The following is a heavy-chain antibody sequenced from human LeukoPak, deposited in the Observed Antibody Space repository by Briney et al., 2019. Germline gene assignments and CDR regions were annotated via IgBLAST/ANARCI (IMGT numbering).Heavy chain of an antibody. CDR1: GFTFSSYA. Sequence: GGSLRLSCAASGFTFSSYAMSWVRQAPGKGLEWVSAISGSGGSTYYADSVKGRFTISRDNSKNTLYLQMNSLRAEDTAVYYCAKDSEDWIQPWLQGDAFDIWGQGTMVTVSS. CDR2: ISGSGGST. D-gene: IGHD5-18*01. CDR3: AKDSEDWIQPWLQGDAFDI. V-gene: IGHV3-23*01. J-gene: IGHJ3*02.